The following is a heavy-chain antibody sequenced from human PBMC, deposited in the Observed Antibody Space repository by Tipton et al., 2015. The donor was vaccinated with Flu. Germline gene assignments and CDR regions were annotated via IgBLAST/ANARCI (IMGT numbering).Heavy chain of an antibody. CDR2: IYYSGST. CDR3: ARHNYDFWSGYYSTAGWFDP. J-gene: IGHJ5*02. Sequence: TLSLTCTVSGGSISSYYWSWIRQPPGKGLEWIGYIYYSGSTNYNPSLKSRVTISVDTSKNQFSLKLSSVTAADTAVYYCARHNYDFWSGYYSTAGWFDPWGQGTLVTVSS. V-gene: IGHV4-59*08. CDR1: GGSISSYY. D-gene: IGHD3-3*01.